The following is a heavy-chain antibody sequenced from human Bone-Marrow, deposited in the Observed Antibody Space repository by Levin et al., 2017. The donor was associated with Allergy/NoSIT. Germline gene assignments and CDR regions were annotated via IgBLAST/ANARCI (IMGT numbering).Heavy chain of an antibody. CDR2: INWNSDQI. D-gene: IGHD6-6*01. CDR1: GLSIDDYV. CDR3: SALASRPY. Sequence: LKISCSVSGLSIDDYVMHWVRQVPGKGLEWVAGINWNSDQIGYADSVQGRFTISRDNAKNSLFLQMSSLRVDDTAIYYCSALASRPYWGQGTLVSVSS. V-gene: IGHV3-9*01. J-gene: IGHJ4*02.